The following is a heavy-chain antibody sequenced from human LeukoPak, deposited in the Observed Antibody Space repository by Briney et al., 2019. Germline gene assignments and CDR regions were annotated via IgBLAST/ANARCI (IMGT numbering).Heavy chain of an antibody. D-gene: IGHD6-13*01. V-gene: IGHV7-4-1*02. Sequence: ASVRVSCKASGYTFTSYYMHWVRQAPGQGLEWMGWINTNTGNPTYAQGFTGRFVFSLDTSVSTAYLQISSLKAEDTAVYYCARGHRGAAGPYDYWGQGTLVTVSS. J-gene: IGHJ4*02. CDR3: ARGHRGAAGPYDY. CDR2: INTNTGNP. CDR1: GYTFTSYY.